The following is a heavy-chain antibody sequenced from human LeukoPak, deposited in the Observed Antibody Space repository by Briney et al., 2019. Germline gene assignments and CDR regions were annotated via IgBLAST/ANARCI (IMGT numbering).Heavy chain of an antibody. CDR1: GFTFSNYA. V-gene: IGHV3-23*01. D-gene: IGHD3-10*01. Sequence: GGSLRLSCEASGFTFSNYAMSWVRQAPGKGLEWVSGICGHGISIYYADSVKGRFTISRDNSKSTLYLVMNSLRAEDTAVYYCARDRAPVTMIRGAPGGFDPWGQGTLVTVSS. CDR2: ICGHGISI. J-gene: IGHJ5*02. CDR3: ARDRAPVTMIRGAPGGFDP.